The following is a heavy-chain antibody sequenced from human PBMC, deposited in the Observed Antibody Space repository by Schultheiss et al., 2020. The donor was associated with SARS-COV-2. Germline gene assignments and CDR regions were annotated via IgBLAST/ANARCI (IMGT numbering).Heavy chain of an antibody. CDR2: ISSSSSYI. V-gene: IGHV3-21*01. CDR1: GFTFSSYA. Sequence: GGSLRLSCAASGFTFSSYAMSWVRQAPGKGLEWVSSISSSSSYIYYADSVKGRFTISRDNAKNSLYLQMNSLRAEDTAVYYCARAPGVVVPAAIFPRYWGQGTLVTVSS. D-gene: IGHD2-2*02. J-gene: IGHJ4*02. CDR3: ARAPGVVVPAAIFPRY.